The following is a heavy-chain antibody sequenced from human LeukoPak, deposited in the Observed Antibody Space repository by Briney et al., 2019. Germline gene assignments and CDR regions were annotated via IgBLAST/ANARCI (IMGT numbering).Heavy chain of an antibody. CDR1: GYTFTGYY. Sequence: ASVKVSCKASGYTFTGYYMHWVRQAPGQGLEWMGWINPNSGGTNYAQKFQGRVTMTRNTSISTAYMELSSLRSEDTAVYYCARARGYCSGGSCYRTEYYYMDVWGKGTTVTISS. J-gene: IGHJ6*03. D-gene: IGHD2-15*01. V-gene: IGHV1-2*02. CDR3: ARARGYCSGGSCYRTEYYYMDV. CDR2: INPNSGGT.